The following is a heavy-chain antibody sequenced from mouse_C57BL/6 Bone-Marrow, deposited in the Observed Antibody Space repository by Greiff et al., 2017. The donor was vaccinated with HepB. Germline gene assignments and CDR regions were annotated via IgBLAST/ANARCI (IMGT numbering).Heavy chain of an antibody. CDR3: SLYDYDSYYFDY. V-gene: IGHV1-64*01. CDR1: GYTFTSYW. J-gene: IGHJ2*01. Sequence: VQLQQPGAELVKPGASVKLSCKASGYTFTSYWMHWVKQRPGQGLEWIGMIHPNSGSTNYNEKFKSKATLTVDKSSSTAYMQLSSLTSEDSAVYYCSLYDYDSYYFDYWGQGTTLTVSS. D-gene: IGHD2-4*01. CDR2: IHPNSGST.